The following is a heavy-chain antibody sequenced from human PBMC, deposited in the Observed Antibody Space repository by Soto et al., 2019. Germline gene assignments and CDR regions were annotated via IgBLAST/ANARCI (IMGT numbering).Heavy chain of an antibody. CDR3: TRRYNWNDNYSAP. J-gene: IGHJ5*02. Sequence: SETLSLTCTVSGASISVHSYYWTRIRQPPGKGLEWIGSSYYSGTTYFNPSLKSRATISVDTSKNQFSLRLTSVTAADTAIYYCTRRYNWNDNYSAPWGTGALVTVSS. CDR2: SYYSGTT. CDR1: GASISVHSYY. V-gene: IGHV4-39*01. D-gene: IGHD1-20*01.